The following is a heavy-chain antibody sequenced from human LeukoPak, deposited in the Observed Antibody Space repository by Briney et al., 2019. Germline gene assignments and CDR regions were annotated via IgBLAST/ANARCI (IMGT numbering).Heavy chain of an antibody. J-gene: IGHJ4*02. CDR2: INPNSGGT. Sequence: ASVKVSCKASGYTFTGYYMHWLRQAPGQGLEWMGWINPNSGGTNYAQKFQGRVTMTRDTSISTAYMELSRLKSDDTAVYFCARDHRAPYYYDSGGYYLRGYFDSWGQGTVLTVSS. CDR3: ARDHRAPYYYDSGGYYLRGYFDS. D-gene: IGHD3-22*01. CDR1: GYTFTGYY. V-gene: IGHV1-2*02.